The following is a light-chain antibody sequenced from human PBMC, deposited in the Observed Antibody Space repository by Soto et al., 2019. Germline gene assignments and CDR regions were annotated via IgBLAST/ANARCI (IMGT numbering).Light chain of an antibody. Sequence: EIVLTQSPGTLSLSPGERATLSCRASQSVSSSYLAWYQQKPGQAPRLLIYGASSRATGIPDRFSGSGSGTDFTLTISRLEPEDFATYYCLQDYIYPYTFGQGTKLEIK. CDR1: QSVSSSY. CDR3: LQDYIYPYT. J-gene: IGKJ2*01. CDR2: GAS. V-gene: IGKV3-20*01.